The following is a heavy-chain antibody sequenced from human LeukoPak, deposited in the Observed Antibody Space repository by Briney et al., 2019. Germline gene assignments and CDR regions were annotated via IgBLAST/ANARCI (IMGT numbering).Heavy chain of an antibody. CDR1: GFTFSGYC. Sequence: GSLRLSCAASGFTFSGYCMNWIRQPPGKGLEWIGSIYYSGSTYNNPSLKSRVTISVDTTKNQFSLKLTSVTAADTAVYYCASSPSGYWWNFDCWGQGTLVTVSS. CDR2: IYYSGST. CDR3: ASSPSGYWWNFDC. D-gene: IGHD3-22*01. V-gene: IGHV4-38-2*01. J-gene: IGHJ4*02.